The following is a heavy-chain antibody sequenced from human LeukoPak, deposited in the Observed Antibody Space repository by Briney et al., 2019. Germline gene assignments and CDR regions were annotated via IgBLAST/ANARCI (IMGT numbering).Heavy chain of an antibody. CDR2: LSWNGATT. J-gene: IGHJ4*02. CDR1: GFTFSSYA. CDR3: ARTGIMGGTQYFDD. D-gene: IGHD1-26*01. Sequence: GGSLRLSCAASGFTFSSYAMHWVRQAPGKGLEWVSGLSWNGATTGYADSVKGRFTISRDNAKNSLFLQMNSLRAEDTAVYYCARTGIMGGTQYFDDWGQGTLVTVSS. V-gene: IGHV3-20*04.